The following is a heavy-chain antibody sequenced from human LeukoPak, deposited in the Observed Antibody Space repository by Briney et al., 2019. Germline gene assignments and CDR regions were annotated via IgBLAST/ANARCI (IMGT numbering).Heavy chain of an antibody. V-gene: IGHV3-23*01. Sequence: GGSLRLSCAGSGFTFSGFAMHWVRQAPGKGLQWVSSIRGGGANPTYIESVKGRFTISRDNSKNTLYLQMSSLRAEDTAVYYCAKMSLSYGNDAFDIWGQGTMVTVSS. CDR1: GFTFSGFA. D-gene: IGHD3-16*01. CDR3: AKMSLSYGNDAFDI. CDR2: IRGGGANP. J-gene: IGHJ3*02.